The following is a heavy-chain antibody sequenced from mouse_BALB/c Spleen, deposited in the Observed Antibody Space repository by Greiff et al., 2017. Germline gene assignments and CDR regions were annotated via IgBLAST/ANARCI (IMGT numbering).Heavy chain of an antibody. CDR3: ASLRQGYAMDY. J-gene: IGHJ4*01. D-gene: IGHD2-12*01. V-gene: IGHV3-1*02. CDR2: IHYSGST. Sequence: EVMLVESGPDLVKPSQSLSLTCTVSGYSFTSGYSWHWIRPFPGNKLEWIGYIHYSGSTNYNPSLKSRISITRDTSNNQFFLQLNSVTTEDTATYYCASLRQGYAMDYWGQGTSVTVSS. CDR1: GYSFTSGYS.